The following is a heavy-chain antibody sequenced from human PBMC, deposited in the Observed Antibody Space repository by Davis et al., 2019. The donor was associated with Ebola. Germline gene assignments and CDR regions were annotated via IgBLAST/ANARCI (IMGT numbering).Heavy chain of an antibody. V-gene: IGHV3-30*04. CDR3: ARGGYYDTSGYSHAAFDI. D-gene: IGHD3-22*01. Sequence: GESLKISCAASGFSFSTYAMHWVRQAPGKGPEWLTVISYDGRRKYYADSVKGRFTISRDNSRNTLYLQMHSLRAEDTAVYHCARGGYYDTSGYSHAAFDIWGQGTMVTVSS. CDR2: ISYDGRRK. CDR1: GFSFSTYA. J-gene: IGHJ3*02.